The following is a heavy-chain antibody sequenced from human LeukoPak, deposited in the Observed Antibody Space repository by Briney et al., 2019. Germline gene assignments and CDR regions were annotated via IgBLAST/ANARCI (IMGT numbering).Heavy chain of an antibody. CDR2: ISWNSGSI. CDR3: AKETIPGIAVAGTGWFDP. V-gene: IGHV3-9*01. J-gene: IGHJ5*02. Sequence: PGGSLRLSCAASGFTFDDYAMHWVRQAPGKGLEWVSGISWNSGSIGYADSVKGRFTISRDNAKNSLYLQMNSLRAEDTALYYCAKETIPGIAVAGTGWFDPWGQGTLVTVSS. D-gene: IGHD6-19*01. CDR1: GFTFDDYA.